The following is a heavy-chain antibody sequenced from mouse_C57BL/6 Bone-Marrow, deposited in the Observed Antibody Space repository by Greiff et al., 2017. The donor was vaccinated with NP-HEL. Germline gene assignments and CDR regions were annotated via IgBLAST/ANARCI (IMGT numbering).Heavy chain of an antibody. V-gene: IGHV1-55*01. CDR2: IYPGSGST. D-gene: IGHD1-1*01. CDR3: ARDGSSYRAWFAY. J-gene: IGHJ3*01. Sequence: QVQLQQPGAELVKPGASVKMSCKASGYTFTSYWITWVKQRPGQGLEWIGDIYPGSGSTNYNEKFKSKATLTVDTSSSTAYMQLSSLTSEDSAVYYCARDGSSYRAWFAYWGQGTLVTVSA. CDR1: GYTFTSYW.